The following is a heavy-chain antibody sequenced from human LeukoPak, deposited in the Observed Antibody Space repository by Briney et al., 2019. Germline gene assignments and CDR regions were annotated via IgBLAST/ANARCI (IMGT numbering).Heavy chain of an antibody. Sequence: SGGSLRLSCAASGFTFSSYAMSWVRQAPGKGLEWVSAISGSGGSTYYADSVKGRFTISRDNSKNTLYLQMNSLRAEDTAVYYCAKRYRYCSSTSCYMTGRLGFDCWGQGTLVTVSS. CDR2: ISGSGGST. J-gene: IGHJ4*02. V-gene: IGHV3-23*01. CDR3: AKRYRYCSSTSCYMTGRLGFDC. D-gene: IGHD2-2*02. CDR1: GFTFSSYA.